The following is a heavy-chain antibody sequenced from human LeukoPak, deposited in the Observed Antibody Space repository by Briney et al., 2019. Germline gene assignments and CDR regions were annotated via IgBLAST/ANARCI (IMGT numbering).Heavy chain of an antibody. CDR2: ISGSGGST. D-gene: IGHD5-18*01. V-gene: IGHV3-23*01. Sequence: GGSLRLSCAASGFTFSNYAMSWARQAPGKGLEWVSAISGSGGSTYYADSVKGRFTISRDNSKNTLYLKMNSLRAEDTAVYYCTKGTIWLPFDYWGQGTLVTVSS. CDR3: TKGTIWLPFDY. CDR1: GFTFSNYA. J-gene: IGHJ4*02.